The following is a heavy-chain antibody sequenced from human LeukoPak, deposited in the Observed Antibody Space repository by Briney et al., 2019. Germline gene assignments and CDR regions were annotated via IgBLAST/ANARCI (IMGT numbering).Heavy chain of an antibody. Sequence: SQTLSLTCTVSGGSISSGDYYWSWIRQPAGKGLEWIGRIYTGGSTNYNPSLKSRVTMSLDTSKNQFSLKLNSVTAADTAVYYCARVGYSSGHDYWGQGTLVTVSS. V-gene: IGHV4-61*02. D-gene: IGHD6-19*01. CDR2: IYTGGST. CDR3: ARVGYSSGHDY. CDR1: GGSISSGDYY. J-gene: IGHJ4*01.